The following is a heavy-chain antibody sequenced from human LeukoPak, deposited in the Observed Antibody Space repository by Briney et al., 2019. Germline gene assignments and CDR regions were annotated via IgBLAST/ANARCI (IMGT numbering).Heavy chain of an antibody. CDR3: STDSYVSGSYYRLFY. V-gene: IGHV3-74*01. D-gene: IGHD3-10*01. CDR1: GFTFGNYW. J-gene: IGHJ4*02. CDR2: INSDGGTT. Sequence: GGSLRLSCGASGFTFGNYWMHWVRQAPGKGLVWVSGINSDGGTTTHPDSVKGRFTITRDNAKNTLYLQMNHLQAEDTAIYYCSTDSYVSGSYYRLFYWGGGTLVTVSS.